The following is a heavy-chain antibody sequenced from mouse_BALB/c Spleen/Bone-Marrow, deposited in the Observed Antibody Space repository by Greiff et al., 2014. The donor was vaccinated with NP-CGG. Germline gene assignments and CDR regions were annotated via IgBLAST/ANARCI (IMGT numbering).Heavy chain of an antibody. CDR1: GYTFTSYY. D-gene: IGHD3-3*01. Sequence: VQLQQSGAELVKPGASVKLSCKASGYTFTSYYMFWVKQRPGQGLEWIGEINPSNGGTVFNEKLKSKVTLTVDKSSSTAYMQLSGLTSEDSAVYYCTRSAGTGFAYWGQGTLVTVSA. CDR3: TRSAGTGFAY. V-gene: IGHV1S81*02. CDR2: INPSNGGT. J-gene: IGHJ3*01.